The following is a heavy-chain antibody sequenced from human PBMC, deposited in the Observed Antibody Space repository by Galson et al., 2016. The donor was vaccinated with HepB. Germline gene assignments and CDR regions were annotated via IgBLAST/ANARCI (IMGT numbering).Heavy chain of an antibody. CDR1: GFTFSDYP. CDR3: AKDHGNRWLNNWFDP. V-gene: IGHV3-30*04. Sequence: SLRLSCATSGFTFSDYPMYWIRQAPGKGLEWVAVMSHDGSHIFYVDSVKGRFSISRDNSKNTLYLQTNSLRDEDTAVYYCAKDHGNRWLNNWFDPWGQGTLVTVSS. J-gene: IGHJ5*02. D-gene: IGHD6-19*01. CDR2: MSHDGSHI.